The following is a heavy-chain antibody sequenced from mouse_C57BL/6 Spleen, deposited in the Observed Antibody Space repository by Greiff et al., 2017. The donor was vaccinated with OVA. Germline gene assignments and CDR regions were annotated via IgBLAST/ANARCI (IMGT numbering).Heavy chain of an antibody. CDR3: ARNEDTTVVAHWYFDV. CDR2: ISSGGSYT. Sequence: EVQVVESGGDLVKPGGSLKLSCAASGFTFSSYGMSWVRQTPDKRLEWVATISSGGSYTYYPDSVKGRFPIFRDNAKNTLYLQMSSLKSDDTAMYYCARNEDTTVVAHWYFDVWGTGTTVTVSS. J-gene: IGHJ1*03. CDR1: GFTFSSYG. D-gene: IGHD1-1*01. V-gene: IGHV5-6*01.